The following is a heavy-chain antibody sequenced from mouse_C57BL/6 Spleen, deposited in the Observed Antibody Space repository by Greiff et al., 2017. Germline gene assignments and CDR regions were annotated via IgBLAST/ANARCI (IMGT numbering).Heavy chain of an antibody. Sequence: ESGPGLVKPSQSLSLTCSVTGYSITSGYYWNWIRQFPGNKLEWMGYISYDGSNNYNPSLKNRISITRDTSKNQFFLKLNSVTTEDTATYYCARGEPAWFAYWGQGTLVTVSA. V-gene: IGHV3-6*01. J-gene: IGHJ3*01. CDR1: GYSITSGYY. CDR2: ISYDGSN. CDR3: ARGEPAWFAY.